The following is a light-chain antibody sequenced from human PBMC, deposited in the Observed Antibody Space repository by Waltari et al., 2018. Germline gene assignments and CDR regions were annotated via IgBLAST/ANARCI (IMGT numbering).Light chain of an antibody. V-gene: IGKV3-15*01. CDR2: GAF. Sequence: EIVMTQSPVTLSVSPGERVTLSCRARQSVNTNLAWYQQKPGQAPRLLIFGAFTRAAGVPARFSGSGSGTDFTLTISSLQSEDFALYYCRQYLDWPRHLTFGGGTKVEFK. CDR1: QSVNTN. J-gene: IGKJ4*01. CDR3: RQYLDWPRHLT.